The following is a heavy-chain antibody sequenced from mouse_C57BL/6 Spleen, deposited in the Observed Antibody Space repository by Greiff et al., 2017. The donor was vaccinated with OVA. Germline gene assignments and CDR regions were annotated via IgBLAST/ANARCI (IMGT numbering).Heavy chain of an antibody. CDR1: GYTFTDYY. D-gene: IGHD1-1*01. CDR2: INPNNGGT. J-gene: IGHJ2*01. Sequence: EVQLQQSGPELVKPGASVKISCKASGYTFTDYYMNWVKQSHGKSLEWIGDINPNNGGTSYNQKFKGKATLTVDKSSSTAYMELRSLTSEDSAVYYCASQREKYYGSSYYFDYWGQGTTLTVSS. CDR3: ASQREKYYGSSYYFDY. V-gene: IGHV1-26*01.